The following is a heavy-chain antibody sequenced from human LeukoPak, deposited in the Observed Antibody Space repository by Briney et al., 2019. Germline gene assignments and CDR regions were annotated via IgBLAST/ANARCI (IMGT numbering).Heavy chain of an antibody. CDR3: ARDSPPAGYYYYYMDV. J-gene: IGHJ6*03. CDR2: IIPIFGTA. V-gene: IGHV1-69*06. Sequence: GASVKVSCKASGGTFSSYAISWVRQAPGQGLEWMGGIIPIFGTANYAQKFQGRVTITADKSTSTAYMELSSLRSEDTAVYYCARDSPPAGYYYYYMDVWGKGTTVTVSS. CDR1: GGTFSSYA.